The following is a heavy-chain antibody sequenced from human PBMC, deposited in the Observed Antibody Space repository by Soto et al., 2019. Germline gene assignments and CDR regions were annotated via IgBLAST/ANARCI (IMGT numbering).Heavy chain of an antibody. Sequence: SVKVFCKASGYTFTDYYMPLVRQAPGQGREGMGWVNPNSRGTNYAQKFPGWVTMTRDNCIRRAYMELSRLRSDDTAVYYCARQDGYSYGYYVVYLGQGTLVTVSS. D-gene: IGHD5-18*01. V-gene: IGHV1-2*04. CDR1: GYTFTDYY. CDR3: ARQDGYSYGYYVVY. CDR2: VNPNSRGT. J-gene: IGHJ4*02.